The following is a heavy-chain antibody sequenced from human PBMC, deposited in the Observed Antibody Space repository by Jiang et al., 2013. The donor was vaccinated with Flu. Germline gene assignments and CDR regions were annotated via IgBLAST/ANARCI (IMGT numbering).Heavy chain of an antibody. V-gene: IGHV3-23*01. CDR1: GFTFADYA. J-gene: IGHJ4*02. D-gene: IGHD3-22*01. CDR2: ISGGGGDGR. CDR3: AKLTDYFDSSGNFHY. Sequence: VQLLESGGGLVQPGGSLRLSCAASGFTFADYAMSWVRQAPGKGLEWVSGISGGGGDGRYYADSVKGRFTISRDNSKNTVFLQMNTLRADDTAVYYCAKLTDYFDSSGNFHYWGQGTLVTVSS.